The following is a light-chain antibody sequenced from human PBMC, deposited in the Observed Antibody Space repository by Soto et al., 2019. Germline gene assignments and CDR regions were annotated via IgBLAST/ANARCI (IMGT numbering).Light chain of an antibody. Sequence: QSVLTQPPSASGSPGQSVAISCPGNSSDVGGYNYVSWYQQHPGKAPKLMIYEVNKRPSGVPDRFSGSKSGNTASLTVSGLQAEDEADYYCSSDAGSSNDVGTGTKLTVL. CDR2: EVN. J-gene: IGLJ1*01. CDR3: SSDAGSSND. CDR1: SSDVGGYNY. V-gene: IGLV2-8*01.